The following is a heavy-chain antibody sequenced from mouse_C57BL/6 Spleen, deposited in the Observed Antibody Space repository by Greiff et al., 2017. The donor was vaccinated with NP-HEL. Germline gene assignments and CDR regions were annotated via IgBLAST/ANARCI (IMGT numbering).Heavy chain of an antibody. CDR2: ISSGGDYI. Sequence: DVMLVESGEGLVKPGGSLKLSCAASGFTFSSYAMSWVRQTPEKRLEWVAYISSGGDYIYYADTVKGRFTISRDNARNTLYLQMSSLKSEDTAMYYCTRVRGDGYYEEWGQGTTLTVSS. CDR1: GFTFSSYA. V-gene: IGHV5-9-1*02. D-gene: IGHD2-3*01. CDR3: TRVRGDGYYEE. J-gene: IGHJ2*01.